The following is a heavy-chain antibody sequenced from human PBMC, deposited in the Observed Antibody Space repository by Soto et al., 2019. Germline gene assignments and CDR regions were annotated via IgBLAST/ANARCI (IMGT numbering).Heavy chain of an antibody. CDR1: GFTFSSYS. J-gene: IGHJ6*02. D-gene: IGHD6-6*01. V-gene: IGHV3-21*01. CDR3: ERDEEARPYFYGMDV. CDR2: ITSSSSYI. Sequence: EVQVVESGGGLVKPGGSLRLSCAASGFTFSSYSMNWVRQAPGKGLEWVSSITSSSSYIYYAESVKGRFTISRDNAKNSLYLQMNSLTAEDTAVYYCERDEEARPYFYGMDVRGQGTTVTVSS.